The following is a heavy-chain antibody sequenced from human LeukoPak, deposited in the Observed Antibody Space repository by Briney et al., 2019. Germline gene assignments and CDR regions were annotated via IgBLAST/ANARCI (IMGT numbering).Heavy chain of an antibody. CDR1: GGTFSSYA. Sequence: SVKVSCKASGGTFSSYAISWVRQAPGQGLEWMGRIIPILGIANYAQKFQGRVTITADKSTSTAYMELSSLRSEDTAVYYCARTEVAYSSALDYWGQGTLVTVSS. J-gene: IGHJ4*02. CDR3: ARTEVAYSSALDY. CDR2: IIPILGIA. D-gene: IGHD6-25*01. V-gene: IGHV1-69*04.